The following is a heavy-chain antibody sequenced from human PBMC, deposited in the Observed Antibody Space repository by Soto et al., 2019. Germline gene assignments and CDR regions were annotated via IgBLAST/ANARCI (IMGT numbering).Heavy chain of an antibody. CDR2: ISAYNGNT. Sequence: ASVKVSCKASGYTFTSYGISWVRQAPGQGLEWMGWISAYNGNTNYAQKLQGRVTMTTDTSTSTAYMELRSLRSDDTAVYYCARDENIAAAVSWFDPWGQGTRVTVS. V-gene: IGHV1-18*04. D-gene: IGHD6-13*01. J-gene: IGHJ5*02. CDR1: GYTFTSYG. CDR3: ARDENIAAAVSWFDP.